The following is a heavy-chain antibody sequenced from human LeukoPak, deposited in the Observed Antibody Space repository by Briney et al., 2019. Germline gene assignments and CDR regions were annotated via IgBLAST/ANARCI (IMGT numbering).Heavy chain of an antibody. D-gene: IGHD3-16*01. Sequence: GGSLRLSCAASGITFRSYGMHWVRQAPGKGLEWVAVISYDGSHKYYADSVKDRFSISRDNSKNTLYLQMNSLRADDTAVYYCARSGGGMDDYWGQGTLVTVSS. J-gene: IGHJ4*02. CDR1: GITFRSYG. CDR3: ARSGGGMDDY. V-gene: IGHV3-30*03. CDR2: ISYDGSHK.